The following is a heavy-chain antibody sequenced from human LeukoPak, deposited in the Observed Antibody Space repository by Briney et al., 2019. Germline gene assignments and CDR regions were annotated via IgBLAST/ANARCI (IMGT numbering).Heavy chain of an antibody. J-gene: IGHJ6*03. Sequence: WASVKVSCKASGYTFTDYYMHWVRQAPGQGLEWMGWINPNSGGTNYAQKVQGRVTMTRDTSISTAYMELSRLRSDDTAVYYCAREGYSLRYFDWFSARDYYMDVWGKGTTVTISS. CDR3: AREGYSLRYFDWFSARDYYMDV. V-gene: IGHV1-2*02. CDR2: INPNSGGT. CDR1: GYTFTDYY. D-gene: IGHD3-9*01.